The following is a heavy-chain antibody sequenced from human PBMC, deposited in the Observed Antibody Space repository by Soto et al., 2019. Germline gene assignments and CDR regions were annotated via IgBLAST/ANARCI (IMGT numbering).Heavy chain of an antibody. Sequence: PSETLSLTCTVSGGSTSSYYWSWIRQPPGKGLEWIGYIYYSGSTNYNPSLKSRVTISVDTSKNQFSLKLSSVTAADTAVYYCARLPYWGQGTLVTVSS. J-gene: IGHJ4*02. CDR2: IYYSGST. V-gene: IGHV4-59*08. CDR3: ARLPY. CDR1: GGSTSSYY.